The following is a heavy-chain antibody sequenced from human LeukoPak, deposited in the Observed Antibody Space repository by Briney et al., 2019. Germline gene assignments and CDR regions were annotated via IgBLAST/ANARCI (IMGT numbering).Heavy chain of an antibody. Sequence: PGGSLRLSCATPGFTFVDYGLSWVRRAPGKGLEWLCAINYNGAITDYADSVKGRFTISRDDAKNSLYLRMDSLRAEDTALYYCARDRLGPSFSVSHFDLWGQGTLVTVSS. CDR1: GFTFVDYG. J-gene: IGHJ4*02. CDR3: ARDRLGPSFSVSHFDL. CDR2: INYNGAIT. D-gene: IGHD3-3*02. V-gene: IGHV3-20*04.